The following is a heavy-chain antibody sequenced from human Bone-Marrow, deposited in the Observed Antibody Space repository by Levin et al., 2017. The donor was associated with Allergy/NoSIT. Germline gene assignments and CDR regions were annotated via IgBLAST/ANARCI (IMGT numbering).Heavy chain of an antibody. V-gene: IGHV3-74*01. CDR2: INSDGGSA. CDR3: ARDLNDYGDNIGFYNFYGMDV. CDR1: GFTFSNYW. Sequence: GESLKISCAASGFTFSNYWMHWVRQVPRKGLVWVARINSDGGSAYYADFVKGRFTVSRDNAKNTLYLQMNSLRAEDTAVYYCARDLNDYGDNIGFYNFYGMDVWGQGTTVTVSS. J-gene: IGHJ6*02. D-gene: IGHD4-17*01.